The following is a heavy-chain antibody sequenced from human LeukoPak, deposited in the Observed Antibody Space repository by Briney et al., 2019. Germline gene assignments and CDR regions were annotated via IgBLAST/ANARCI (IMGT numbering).Heavy chain of an antibody. V-gene: IGHV4-59*08. CDR3: ARHTSYYDSTGYYYGGDWFDP. CDR2: IHYSGST. D-gene: IGHD3-22*01. J-gene: IGHJ5*02. Sequence: SETLSLTCTVSGGSISSYYWSWIRQPPGKGLEWIGYIHYSGSTKYNPSLKSRVAISVDASKNQFSLKLSSVTAADTAVYYCARHTSYYDSTGYYYGGDWFDPWGQGTLVTVSS. CDR1: GGSISSYY.